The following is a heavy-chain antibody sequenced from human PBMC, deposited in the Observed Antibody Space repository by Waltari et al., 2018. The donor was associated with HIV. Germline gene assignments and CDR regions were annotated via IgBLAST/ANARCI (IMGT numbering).Heavy chain of an antibody. J-gene: IGHJ4*02. V-gene: IGHV1-46*01. D-gene: IGHD2-15*01. Sequence: QVQLVQSGAEVKKPGASVKVSCKASGYTFSNYYIHWMRQAPGQGLEWMGIINPGGGSASYADKFEGRVTMTRDTSANTLYMELRSLTSEDTAVYYCARHRSPSYSVMVVVKGSYDYWGQGTLVTVSS. CDR2: INPGGGSA. CDR3: ARHRSPSYSVMVVVKGSYDY. CDR1: GYTFSNYY.